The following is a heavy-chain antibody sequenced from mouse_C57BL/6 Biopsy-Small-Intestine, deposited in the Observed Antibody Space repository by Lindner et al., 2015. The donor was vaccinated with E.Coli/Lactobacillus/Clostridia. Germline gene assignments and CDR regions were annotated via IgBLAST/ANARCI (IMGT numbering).Heavy chain of an antibody. V-gene: IGHV5-6*01. CDR3: ARDFYGSSYFDY. Sequence: VQLQESGGDLVKPGGSLKLSCAASGFTFSSYGMSWVRQTPDKRLEWVATISSGGTYTYYPDSVRGRFTISRDNAKNSLYLHMSSLKFDDTAMYYCARDFYGSSYFDYWGQGTTLTVSS. CDR1: GFTFSSYG. J-gene: IGHJ2*01. CDR2: ISSGGTYT. D-gene: IGHD1-1*01.